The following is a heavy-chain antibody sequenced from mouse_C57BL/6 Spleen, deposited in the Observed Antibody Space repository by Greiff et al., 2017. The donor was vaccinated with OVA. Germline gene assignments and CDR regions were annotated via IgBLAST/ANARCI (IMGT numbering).Heavy chain of an antibody. Sequence: EVKLEESGGGLVQPGGSMKLSCVASGFTFSNSWMNWVRQSPEKGLEWVAQIRLKSDNYATPYAVSVKGRFTISRDDSKSSVYLQRNNLRAYDTGIYYCSETGTPWFAYWGQGTLVTVSA. D-gene: IGHD4-1*01. V-gene: IGHV6-3*01. CDR3: SETGTPWFAY. CDR1: GFTFSNSW. J-gene: IGHJ3*01. CDR2: IRLKSDNYAT.